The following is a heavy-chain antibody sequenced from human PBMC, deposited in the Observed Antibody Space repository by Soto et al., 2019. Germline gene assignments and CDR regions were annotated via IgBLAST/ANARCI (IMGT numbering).Heavy chain of an antibody. V-gene: IGHV3-30*18. Sequence: PGGSLRLSCAASGFTFSSYGMHWVRQAPGKGLEWVAVISYDGSNKYYADSVKGRFTISRDNSKNTLYLQMNSLRAEDTAVYYCAKGGEYSSGRDSYYGMDVWGKGTTVTV. CDR2: ISYDGSNK. D-gene: IGHD6-19*01. J-gene: IGHJ6*04. CDR3: AKGGEYSSGRDSYYGMDV. CDR1: GFTFSSYG.